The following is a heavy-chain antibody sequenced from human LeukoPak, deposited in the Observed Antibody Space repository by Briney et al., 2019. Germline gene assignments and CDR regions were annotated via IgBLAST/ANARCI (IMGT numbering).Heavy chain of an antibody. CDR1: GGSISSYY. CDR3: ARLSLVVTGLDY. Sequence: SETLSLTCTVSGGSISSYYWSWIRQPPGKGPEWIGYIYYSGSTNYNPSLKSRVTISVDTSKNQFSLKLSSVTAADTAVYYCARLSLVVTGLDYWGQGTLVTVSS. D-gene: IGHD2-8*02. J-gene: IGHJ4*02. V-gene: IGHV4-59*12. CDR2: IYYSGST.